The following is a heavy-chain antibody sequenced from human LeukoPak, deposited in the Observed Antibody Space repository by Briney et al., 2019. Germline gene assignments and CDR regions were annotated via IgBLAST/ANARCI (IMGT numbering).Heavy chain of an antibody. D-gene: IGHD4-17*01. CDR1: GGTFSSYA. CDR2: IIPIFGTA. CDR3: AAVDYGDVYYYYYYMDV. J-gene: IGHJ6*03. Sequence: SVKVSCKASGGTFSSYAISWVRQAPGQGLEWMGGIIPIFGTANYAQKFQGRVTITADKSTSTAYMELSSLRSEDTAVYYCAAVDYGDVYYYYYYMDVWGKGTTVTVS. V-gene: IGHV1-69*06.